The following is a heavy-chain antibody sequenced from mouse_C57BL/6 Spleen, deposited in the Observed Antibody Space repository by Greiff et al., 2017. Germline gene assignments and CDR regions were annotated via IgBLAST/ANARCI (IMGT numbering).Heavy chain of an antibody. CDR3: ARLYDYDGFDY. J-gene: IGHJ2*01. CDR1: GYTFTSYW. Sequence: QVQLQQPGAELVRPGSSVKLSCKASGYTFTSYWMHWVKQRPIQGLEWIGNIDPSDSETHYNQKFKDKATLTVDKSSSTAYMQLSSLTSEDSAVYYCARLYDYDGFDYWGQGTTLTVSS. CDR2: IDPSDSET. V-gene: IGHV1-52*01. D-gene: IGHD2-4*01.